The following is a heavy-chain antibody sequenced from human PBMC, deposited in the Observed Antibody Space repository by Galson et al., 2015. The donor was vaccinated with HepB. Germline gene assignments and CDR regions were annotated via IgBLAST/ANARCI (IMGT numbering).Heavy chain of an antibody. CDR2: ISAYNRHT. CDR1: GYTFSSYS. V-gene: IGHV1-18*01. D-gene: IGHD2-15*01. J-gene: IGHJ5*02. CDR3: ARGALVVVVGATQNNWFDP. Sequence: SVKVSCKASGYTFSSYSITWVRQAPGQGLEWMGWISAYNRHTNYAQSLQDRVTMTTVTSTSTIYLELRSLRSDDTAVYYCARGALVVVVGATQNNWFDPWGQGTLVTVSS.